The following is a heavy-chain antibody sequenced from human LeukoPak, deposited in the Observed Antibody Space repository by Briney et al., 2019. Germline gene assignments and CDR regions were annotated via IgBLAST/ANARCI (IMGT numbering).Heavy chain of an antibody. CDR3: ARGASRADY. J-gene: IGHJ4*02. V-gene: IGHV3-21*01. CDR1: GFTLRSYN. CDR2: ISSSSSYI. Sequence: GGSLRLSCAASGFTLRSYNMNWVRQAPGKRPEWVSSISSSSSYIYYADSVKGRFTISRDNAKNSLYLQMNSLRAEDTALYYCARGASRADYWGQGTLVTVSS.